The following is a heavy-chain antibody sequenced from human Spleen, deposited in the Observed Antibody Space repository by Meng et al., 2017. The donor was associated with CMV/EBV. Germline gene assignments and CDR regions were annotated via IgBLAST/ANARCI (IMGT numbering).Heavy chain of an antibody. V-gene: IGHV3-7*03. CDR1: GFTFTTFW. J-gene: IGHJ4*02. CDR3: ARVTRNWADDY. Sequence: GGSLRLSCAASGFTFTTFWMTWVRQAPGKEQQWVANVKEDGSGQWYVDSVKGRFTISRDNAKQSVYLQMDSLRVEDTAVYYCARVTRNWADDYWGQGTLVTVSS. CDR2: VKEDGSGQ. D-gene: IGHD2/OR15-2a*01.